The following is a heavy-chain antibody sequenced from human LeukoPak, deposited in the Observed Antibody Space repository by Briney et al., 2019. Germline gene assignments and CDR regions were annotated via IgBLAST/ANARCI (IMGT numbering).Heavy chain of an antibody. CDR1: GFTFSSYS. Sequence: GGSLRLSFAASGFTFSSYSMKWVRQAPGKGLEWVSSISSGSSYIYYADSVKGRFTVSRDNAKNSLYLQMGSLRAEDTAVYYCARDYDSSAEDYFDYWGQGTLVTVSS. CDR3: ARDYDSSAEDYFDY. V-gene: IGHV3-21*01. D-gene: IGHD3-22*01. CDR2: ISSGSSYI. J-gene: IGHJ4*02.